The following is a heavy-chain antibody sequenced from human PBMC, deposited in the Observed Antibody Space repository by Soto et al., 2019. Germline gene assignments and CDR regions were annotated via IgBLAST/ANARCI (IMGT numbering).Heavy chain of an antibody. CDR3: AKVAPFILGSPF. J-gene: IGHJ4*02. V-gene: IGHV3-48*03. CDR2: ITGSGGAM. CDR1: GFDFSGSE. Sequence: GGSLRLSCTASGFDFSGSEMNWFRQAPGKGLEWVAYITGSGGAMFHADSVKGRFSISRDNAKNSPFLEMNNLTADDAGVYYCAKVAPFILGSPFWGQGTLVTVSS. D-gene: IGHD2-21*01.